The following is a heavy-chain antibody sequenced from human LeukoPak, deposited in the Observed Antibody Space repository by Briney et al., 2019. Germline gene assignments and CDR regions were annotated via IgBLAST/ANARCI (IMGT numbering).Heavy chain of an antibody. V-gene: IGHV3-9*01. J-gene: IGHJ4*02. D-gene: IGHD5-18*01. CDR2: ISWNSGSI. Sequence: GRSLRLSCAASGFTFDDYAMHWVRQAPGKGLEWVSGISWNSGSIGYADSVKGRFTISRDNAKNSLYLQMNSLRAEDTALYYCAKAHVDTATEGYFDYWGQGTLVTVSS. CDR1: GFTFDDYA. CDR3: AKAHVDTATEGYFDY.